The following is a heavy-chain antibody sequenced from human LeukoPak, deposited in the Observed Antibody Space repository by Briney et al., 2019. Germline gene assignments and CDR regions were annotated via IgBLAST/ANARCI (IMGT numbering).Heavy chain of an antibody. CDR1: GFTFSNAW. J-gene: IGHJ4*02. CDR3: ARDYYGSGSYY. D-gene: IGHD3-10*01. V-gene: IGHV3-66*01. Sequence: PGGSLRLSCAASGFTFSNAWMAWVRQAPGKGLEWVSVIYSGGSTYYADSVKGRFTISRDNSKNTLYLQMNSLRAEDTAVYYCARDYYGSGSYYWGQGTLVTVSS. CDR2: IYSGGST.